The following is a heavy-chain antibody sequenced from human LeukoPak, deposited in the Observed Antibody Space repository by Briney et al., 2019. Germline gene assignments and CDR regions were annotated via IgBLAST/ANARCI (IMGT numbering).Heavy chain of an antibody. V-gene: IGHV3-30-3*01. J-gene: IGHJ4*02. CDR1: GFTFSSYP. CDR3: ARPCSGGSCYQGY. Sequence: GGSLRLSCAASGFTFSSYPMHWVRQAPGKGXEWVAVISYDGSNKYYADSVKGRFTISRDNSKNTLYLQMNSLRAEDTAVFYCARPCSGGSCYQGYWGQGTLVTVSS. D-gene: IGHD2-15*01. CDR2: ISYDGSNK.